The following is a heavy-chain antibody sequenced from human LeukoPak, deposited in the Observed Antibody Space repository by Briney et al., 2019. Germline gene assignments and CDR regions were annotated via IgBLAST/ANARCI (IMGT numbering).Heavy chain of an antibody. D-gene: IGHD5-12*01. J-gene: IGHJ6*02. CDR1: GGSISSYY. CDR2: MHYSGST. CDR3: ARHYTLTSGYYWNYSMDV. Sequence: PSETLSLTCTVSGGSISSYYWSWIRQPPGKGLDWIGYMHYSGSTNYNPSHKSRVTISVDTSKNQFSLKLSSVTAADTAVYYCARHYTLTSGYYWNYSMDVWGQGTTVTVSS. V-gene: IGHV4-59*08.